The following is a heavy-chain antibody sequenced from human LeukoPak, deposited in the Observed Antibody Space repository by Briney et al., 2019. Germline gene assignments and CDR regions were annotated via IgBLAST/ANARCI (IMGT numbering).Heavy chain of an antibody. Sequence: ASVKVSCKASGGTFSSYAISWVRQAPGQGLEWMGGIIPIFGTANYAQKFQGRVTITADESTSTAYMELSSLRSEDTAVYYCARVDSSGWYFYFDHWGQGTLVTVSS. CDR1: GGTFSSYA. J-gene: IGHJ4*02. V-gene: IGHV1-69*13. CDR3: ARVDSSGWYFYFDH. D-gene: IGHD6-19*01. CDR2: IIPIFGTA.